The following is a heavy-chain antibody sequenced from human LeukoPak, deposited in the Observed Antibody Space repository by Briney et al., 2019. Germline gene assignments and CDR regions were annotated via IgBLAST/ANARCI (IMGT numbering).Heavy chain of an antibody. Sequence: SETLSLTCTVSGGSVRTYYWSWIRQPPGKGLEWIGYVYYSGSTNYKSSLKSRVTISVDTSKNQLSLKLSSVTAADTAVYYCASRSSIWSGYQDTLYYFDSWGQGTLVTVSS. J-gene: IGHJ4*02. D-gene: IGHD3-3*01. CDR3: ASRSSIWSGYQDTLYYFDS. V-gene: IGHV4-59*02. CDR1: GGSVRTYY. CDR2: VYYSGST.